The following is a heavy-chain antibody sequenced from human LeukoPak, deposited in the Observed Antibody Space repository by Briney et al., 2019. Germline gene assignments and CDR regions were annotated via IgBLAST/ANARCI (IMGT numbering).Heavy chain of an antibody. CDR3: ARVPRGPGNY. Sequence: ASVKVSCKASGYTFTTLDINWVRQATGQGLEWMGWINPNSGNTGYAQKFQGRVTTSRDTSISTAYMELSSLRSEDTAVYYCARVPRGPGNYWGQGTLVTVSS. V-gene: IGHV1-8*03. CDR2: INPNSGNT. CDR1: GYTFTTLD. D-gene: IGHD3-10*01. J-gene: IGHJ4*02.